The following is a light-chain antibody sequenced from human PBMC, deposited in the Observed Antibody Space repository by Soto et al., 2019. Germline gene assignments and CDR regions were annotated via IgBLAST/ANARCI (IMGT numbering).Light chain of an antibody. Sequence: DIVMTQSPDSLAVSLGERATINCKSSQSVLYISNNKNYLAWYQQKPGQPPKLLIYWASTRESGVPDRFSGSGSGTDYTHTISNLQAEDVAVYFCQQYYKTPLTFGGGTKVDIK. CDR3: QQYYKTPLT. V-gene: IGKV4-1*01. CDR2: WAS. CDR1: QSVLYISNNKNY. J-gene: IGKJ4*01.